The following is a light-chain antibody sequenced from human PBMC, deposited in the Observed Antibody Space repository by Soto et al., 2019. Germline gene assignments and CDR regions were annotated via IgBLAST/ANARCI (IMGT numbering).Light chain of an antibody. CDR3: MQALQTPLT. J-gene: IGKJ4*01. Sequence: DIVMTQSPLSLPVTRGEPASISCRSSASLLHSNGYNCLDWYVQKPGQSPQLLIYFGSYRASGVPDRFSGSGSGTDFTLKISRVEAEDVGVYYCMQALQTPLTFGGGTKVEIK. CDR1: ASLLHSNGYNC. V-gene: IGKV2-28*01. CDR2: FGS.